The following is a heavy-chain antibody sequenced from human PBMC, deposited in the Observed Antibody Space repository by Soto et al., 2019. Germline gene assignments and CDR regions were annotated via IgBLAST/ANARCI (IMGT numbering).Heavy chain of an antibody. CDR2: IYYSGST. Sequence: PSETLSLTCTVSGGSISSGDYYWSWIRQPPGKGLEWIGYIYYSGSTYYNPSLKSRVTISVDKSKNQFSLKLSSVTAADTAVYYCARLGSSWQLDYWGQGTLVTVSS. CDR3: ARLGSSWQLDY. J-gene: IGHJ4*02. D-gene: IGHD6-13*01. CDR1: GGSISSGDYY. V-gene: IGHV4-30-4*01.